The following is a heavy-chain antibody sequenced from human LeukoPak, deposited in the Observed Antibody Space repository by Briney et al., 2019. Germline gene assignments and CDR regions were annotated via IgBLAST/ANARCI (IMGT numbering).Heavy chain of an antibody. CDR2: VWDDGSSQ. V-gene: IGHV3-33*06. CDR3: AKDQWNPDY. Sequence: GGSLRLSCAASGFIFSNAWMSWVRQAPGKGLEWVAVVWDDGSSQNYADSVKGRFTISRDNSKNMLYLQMNSLRAEDTAVYYCAKDQWNPDYWGQGTLVSVSS. CDR1: GFIFSNAW. D-gene: IGHD6-19*01. J-gene: IGHJ4*02.